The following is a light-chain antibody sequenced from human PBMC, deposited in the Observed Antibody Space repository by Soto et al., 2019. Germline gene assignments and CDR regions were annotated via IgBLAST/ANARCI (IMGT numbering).Light chain of an antibody. V-gene: IGKV3D-15*01. CDR2: GAS. CDR3: QQRNPLT. Sequence: EIVMTQSPATLSVSPGERATLSCRASQSVSSNLAWYQQKPGQAPRLLIYGASTRATGIPARFSGSGSGTDFTLTISSLEPEDFAVYYCQQRNPLTFGGGTKVDI. CDR1: QSVSSN. J-gene: IGKJ4*01.